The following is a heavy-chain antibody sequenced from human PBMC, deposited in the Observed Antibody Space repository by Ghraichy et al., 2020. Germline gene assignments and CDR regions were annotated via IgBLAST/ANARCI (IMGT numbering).Heavy chain of an antibody. V-gene: IGHV3-7*03. D-gene: IGHD3-22*01. CDR3: ARGENYYDTSRYLDY. CDR2: IKQDGSKK. CDR1: GFTFSVYW. Sequence: GGFLRLSCAASGFTFSVYWMTWVRQAPGKGLEWVANIKQDGSKKYYVDSVKGRFTISRDNARNSLYLQMNSLRGEDTAVYYCARGENYYDTSRYLDYWGQGTLVTVAS. J-gene: IGHJ4*02.